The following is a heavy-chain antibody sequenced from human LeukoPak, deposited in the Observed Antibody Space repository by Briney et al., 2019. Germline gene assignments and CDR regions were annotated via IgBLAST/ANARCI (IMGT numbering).Heavy chain of an antibody. V-gene: IGHV1-69*13. CDR3: ARARPHYYDSSGYRDAFDI. CDR2: IIPIFGTA. Sequence: ASVKVSYKASGGTFSSYAISWVRQAPGQGLEWMGGIIPIFGTANYAQKFQGRVTITADESTSTAYMELSSLRSEDTAVYYCARARPHYYDSSGYRDAFDIWGQGTMVTVSS. D-gene: IGHD3-22*01. CDR1: GGTFSSYA. J-gene: IGHJ3*02.